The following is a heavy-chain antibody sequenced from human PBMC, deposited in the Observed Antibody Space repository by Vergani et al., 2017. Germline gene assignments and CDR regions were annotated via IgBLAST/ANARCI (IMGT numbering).Heavy chain of an antibody. D-gene: IGHD3-3*01. V-gene: IGHV4-59*01. CDR2: IYYSGST. Sequence: QVQLQESGPGLVKPSETLSLTCTVSGGSISSYYWSWIRQPPGKGLEWIGYIYYSGSTNYNPSLKSRVTISVDTSKNQFSLKLSAVTAADTAVYYCARGAPLITIFGVVRGQFYFDYWGQGTLVTVSS. CDR3: ARGAPLITIFGVVRGQFYFDY. CDR1: GGSISSYY. J-gene: IGHJ4*02.